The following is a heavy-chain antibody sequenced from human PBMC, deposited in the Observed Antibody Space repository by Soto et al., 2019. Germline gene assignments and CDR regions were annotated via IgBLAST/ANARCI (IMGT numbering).Heavy chain of an antibody. D-gene: IGHD2-2*01. J-gene: IGHJ6*02. Sequence: QVQLVQSGAEVKKPGSSVKVSCKASGGTFSSYAISWVRQAPGQGLEWMGGIIPIFGTANYAQQVKCRVTTTADASTSTSYMELSSLRSADTAVYYCARHVPAAGYYYGMDVWGQGTTVTVSS. CDR1: GGTFSSYA. CDR2: IIPIFGTA. CDR3: ARHVPAAGYYYGMDV. V-gene: IGHV1-69*12.